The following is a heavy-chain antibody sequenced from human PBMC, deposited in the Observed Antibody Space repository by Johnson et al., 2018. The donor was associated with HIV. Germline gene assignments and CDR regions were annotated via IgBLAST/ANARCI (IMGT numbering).Heavy chain of an antibody. Sequence: VQLVESGGGLVQPGGSLRLSCAASGFTFSSYWMSCVRQAPGNGLEWVANIKQDGSNNYYADSVKGRFTISRDNPKNTLFMQMNSLKTEETAVYYCARDGGGAFDIWGQGTMVTVSS. CDR3: ARDGGGAFDI. D-gene: IGHD3-16*01. CDR1: GFTFSSYW. J-gene: IGHJ3*02. CDR2: IKQDGSNN. V-gene: IGHV3-7*03.